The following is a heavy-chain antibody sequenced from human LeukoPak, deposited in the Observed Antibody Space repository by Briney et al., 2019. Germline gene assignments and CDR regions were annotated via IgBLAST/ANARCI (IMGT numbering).Heavy chain of an antibody. CDR3: ARVGRNQWLDY. CDR1: GFSLSSYS. CDR2: TSGGSSGI. V-gene: IGHV3-48*01. D-gene: IGHD6-19*01. J-gene: IGHJ4*02. Sequence: QSGRSLTPSCAASGFSLSSYSTSCVRQPPGNWREGVSYTSGGSSGIYYTASVTARFTASRDNANNTLYQLMETLRARDAAIYHCARVGRNQWLDYWGQGTLVTVSP.